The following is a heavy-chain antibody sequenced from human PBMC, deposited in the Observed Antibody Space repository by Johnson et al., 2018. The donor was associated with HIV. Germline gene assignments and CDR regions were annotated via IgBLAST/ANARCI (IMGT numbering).Heavy chain of an antibody. V-gene: IGHV3-66*01. J-gene: IGHJ3*02. CDR2: IYSGGST. CDR1: GFTVNSNY. CDR3: AREQITMILAMGNAFNI. Sequence: VQLVESGGGLVQPGGSLRLSCTASGFTVNSNYMSWVRQAPGKGLEWVSIIYSGGSTYYADSVKGRFTISRDNSKNTLYLQMNRLRANETAVYYCAREQITMILAMGNAFNIWGQGTMVTVSS. D-gene: IGHD3-22*01.